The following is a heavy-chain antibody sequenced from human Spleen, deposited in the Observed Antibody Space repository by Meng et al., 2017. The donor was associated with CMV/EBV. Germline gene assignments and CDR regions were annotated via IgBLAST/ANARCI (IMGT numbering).Heavy chain of an antibody. CDR2: IYFTGST. CDR1: GASVSSGAYY. J-gene: IGHJ4*02. D-gene: IGHD6-13*01. Sequence: CTVSGASVSSGAYYWSWIRQPPGKGLEWIGYIYFTGSTNYNPSLKSRVTISVDTSKNQFSLRLSSVTAADTAVYYCVRTKRSTYFDYWGQGTLVTVSS. V-gene: IGHV4-61*08. CDR3: VRTKRSTYFDY.